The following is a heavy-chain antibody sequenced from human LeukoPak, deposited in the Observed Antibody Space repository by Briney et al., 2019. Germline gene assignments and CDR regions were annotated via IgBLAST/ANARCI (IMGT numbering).Heavy chain of an antibody. CDR1: GGAFNTDA. CDR2: IIPMSGTA. V-gene: IGHV1-69*05. J-gene: IGHJ3*02. CDR3: ARDDSSSPQGAFDI. D-gene: IGHD6-6*01. Sequence: GASVKVSCKASGGAFNTDAISWVRQAPGQGLEWMGRIIPMSGTANYAQKFQGTVTITTDESTSTAYMELSSLRSEDTAVYYCARDDSSSPQGAFDIWGQGTMVTVSS.